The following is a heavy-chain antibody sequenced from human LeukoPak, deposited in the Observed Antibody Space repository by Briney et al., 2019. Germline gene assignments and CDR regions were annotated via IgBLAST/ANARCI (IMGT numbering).Heavy chain of an antibody. CDR3: VKSYSNYYYYYYMDV. CDR2: IGGGGSST. J-gene: IGHJ6*03. D-gene: IGHD4-11*01. CDR1: GFTFSSYA. V-gene: IGHV3-23*01. Sequence: PGGSLRLSCAASGFTFSSYAMSWVGQARGKGLEWVSAIGGGGSSTYYSDSVTGRFTISRDNSKNTLYLQMSSLRAEDTAVYYCVKSYSNYYYYYYMDVWGKGTTVAASS.